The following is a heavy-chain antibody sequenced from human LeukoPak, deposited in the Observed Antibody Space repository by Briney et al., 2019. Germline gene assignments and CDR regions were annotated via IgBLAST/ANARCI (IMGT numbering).Heavy chain of an antibody. CDR2: IYYSGRT. CDR3: ARQTDYDILTGTQRGYGMDV. CDR1: GGSIVRSNHY. V-gene: IGHV4-39*01. J-gene: IGHJ6*02. D-gene: IGHD3-9*01. Sequence: SETLSLTCNVSGGSIVRSNHYWGWIRQPPGKGLEWIGSIYYSGRTYSNPSLKSRVTISVDMYENQFSLKLNSLTAADTAVYYCARQTDYDILTGTQRGYGMDVWGQGTTVTVSS.